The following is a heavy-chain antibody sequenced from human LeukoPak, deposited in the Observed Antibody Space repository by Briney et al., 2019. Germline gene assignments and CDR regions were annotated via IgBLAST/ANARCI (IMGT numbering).Heavy chain of an antibody. D-gene: IGHD1-26*01. CDR2: ISYDGSNK. V-gene: IGHV3-30*18. Sequence: GGSLRLSCAASGFTFSTYGMHWVRQAPGKGLEWVAVISYDGSNKYYADSVKGRFTISRDNSKNTLYLQMNSLRAEDTAVYYCAKEWWGLRRVFDYWGQGTLVTVSS. CDR3: AKEWWGLRRVFDY. J-gene: IGHJ4*02. CDR1: GFTFSTYG.